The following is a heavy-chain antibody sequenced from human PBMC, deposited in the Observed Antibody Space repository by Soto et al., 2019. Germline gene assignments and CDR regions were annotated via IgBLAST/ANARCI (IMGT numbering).Heavy chain of an antibody. CDR3: AGRAAALTLGYFQH. V-gene: IGHV4-34*01. Sequence: SETLSLTCAVYGGSFSGYYWSWIRQPPGKGLEWIGEINHSGSTNYNPSLKSRVTISVDTSKNPFSLKLSSVTAADTAVYYCAGRAAALTLGYFQHWGQGTLVTVSS. CDR1: GGSFSGYY. D-gene: IGHD6-13*01. CDR2: INHSGST. J-gene: IGHJ1*01.